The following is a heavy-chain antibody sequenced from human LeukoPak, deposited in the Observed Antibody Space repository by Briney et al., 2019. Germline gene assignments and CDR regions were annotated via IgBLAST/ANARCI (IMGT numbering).Heavy chain of an antibody. CDR2: MSSDGNAM. J-gene: IGHJ4*02. Sequence: AGGSLRLSCAASGFIFTAYLIHWVRQAPGKGLEWVAVMSSDGNAMFYADSVKGRFTISRDNSKNTLYLQMNSLRAEDTAVYYCVRESEYYFDHSASFDYWGQGTLVTVSS. CDR1: GFIFTAYL. V-gene: IGHV3-30-3*01. CDR3: VRESEYYFDHSASFDY. D-gene: IGHD3-22*01.